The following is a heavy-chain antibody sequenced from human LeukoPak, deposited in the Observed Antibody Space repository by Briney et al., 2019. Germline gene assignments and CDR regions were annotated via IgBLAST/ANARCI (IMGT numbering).Heavy chain of an antibody. CDR3: ARNGYSSGYYMDV. D-gene: IGHD6-19*01. Sequence: SETLSLTCTVSGGSISSPSYYWGWIRQPPGKGLEWIGSIYYSGSTYYNPSLKSRVTISVDTSKNQFSLKLSSVTAADTAVYYCARNGYSSGYYMDVWGKGTTVTVSS. CDR2: IYYSGST. V-gene: IGHV4-39*01. CDR1: GGSISSPSYY. J-gene: IGHJ6*03.